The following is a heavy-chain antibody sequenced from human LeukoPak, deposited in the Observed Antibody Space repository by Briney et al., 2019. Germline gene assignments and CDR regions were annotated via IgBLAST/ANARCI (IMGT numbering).Heavy chain of an antibody. Sequence: GGSLRLSCAASGFTFSSYSMYWVRQAPGKGLEWVSGINWNSDNIGYADSVRGRFTISRDDAKNSLFLQMNSLRVEDTALYYCARASYYYDTTGLGAVDIWGQGTMVTVSS. CDR1: GFTFSSYS. V-gene: IGHV3-9*01. CDR2: INWNSDNI. CDR3: ARASYYYDTTGLGAVDI. J-gene: IGHJ3*02. D-gene: IGHD3-22*01.